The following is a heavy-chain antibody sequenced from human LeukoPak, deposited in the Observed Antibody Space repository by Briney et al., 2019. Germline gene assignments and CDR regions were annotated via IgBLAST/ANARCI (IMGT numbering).Heavy chain of an antibody. D-gene: IGHD6-19*01. CDR3: ARLSSGWYNWFDP. Sequence: PSETLSLTCTVSGGSVSSYYWSWIRQPPGKGLEWIGYIYYSGSTNYNPSLKSRVTISVDTSKNQSSLKLSSVTAADTAVYYCARLSSGWYNWFDPWGQGTLVTVSS. CDR1: GGSVSSYY. V-gene: IGHV4-59*02. J-gene: IGHJ5*02. CDR2: IYYSGST.